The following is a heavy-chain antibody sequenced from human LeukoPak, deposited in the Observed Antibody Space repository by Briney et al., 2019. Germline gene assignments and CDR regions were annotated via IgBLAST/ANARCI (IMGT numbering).Heavy chain of an antibody. J-gene: IGHJ5*02. CDR1: GGSISSGGYY. D-gene: IGHD4-17*01. Sequence: SETLSLTCTVSGGSISSGGYYWSWIRQPPGRGLEWIGYINYRGNTNYNPSLKSRVTLSVDTSKNQFSLKLTSVTAADTAVYYCARDHTTVTGWLDPWGQGNLVTVSS. V-gene: IGHV4-61*08. CDR2: INYRGNT. CDR3: ARDHTTVTGWLDP.